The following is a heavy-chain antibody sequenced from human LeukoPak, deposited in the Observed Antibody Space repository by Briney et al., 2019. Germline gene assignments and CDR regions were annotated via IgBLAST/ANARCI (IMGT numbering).Heavy chain of an antibody. D-gene: IGHD6-19*01. V-gene: IGHV4-34*01. CDR3: ARLIAVAGRPFSPYYYYYYMDV. CDR1: GGSISSYY. CDR2: INHSGST. J-gene: IGHJ6*03. Sequence: SETLSLTCTVSGGSISSYYWSWIRQPPGKGLEWIGEINHSGSTNYNPSLKSRVTISVDTSKNQFSLKLSSVTAADTAVYYCARLIAVAGRPFSPYYYYYYMDVWGKGTTVTVSS.